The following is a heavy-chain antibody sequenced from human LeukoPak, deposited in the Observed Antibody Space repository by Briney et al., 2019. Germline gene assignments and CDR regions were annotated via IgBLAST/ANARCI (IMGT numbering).Heavy chain of an antibody. CDR1: GGSISSGSYY. Sequence: SQTLSLTRTVSGGSISSGSYYWSWIRQPPGKGLEWIGYIYYSGSTNYNPSLKSRVTISVDTSKNQFSLKLSSVTAADTAVYYCARGLSGYDLEGYWGQGTLVTVSS. CDR2: IYYSGST. D-gene: IGHD5-12*01. V-gene: IGHV4-61*01. J-gene: IGHJ4*02. CDR3: ARGLSGYDLEGY.